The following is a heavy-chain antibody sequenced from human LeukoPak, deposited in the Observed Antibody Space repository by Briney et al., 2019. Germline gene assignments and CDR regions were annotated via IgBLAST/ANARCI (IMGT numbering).Heavy chain of an antibody. V-gene: IGHV3-7*01. D-gene: IGHD3-9*01. Sequence: GGSLRLSCAASGFTFSSYWMSWVRQAPGKGLEWVANIKQDGSEKYYVDSVKGRFTISRDNAKNSLYLQMNSLRAEDTAVYYCASLGGLRYFDWSYYYYYGMDVWGQGTTVTVSS. CDR1: GFTFSSYW. CDR2: IKQDGSEK. J-gene: IGHJ6*02. CDR3: ASLGGLRYFDWSYYYYYGMDV.